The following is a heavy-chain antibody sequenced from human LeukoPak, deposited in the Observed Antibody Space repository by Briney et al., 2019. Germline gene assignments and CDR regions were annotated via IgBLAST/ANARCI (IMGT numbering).Heavy chain of an antibody. J-gene: IGHJ3*02. CDR2: ISAYNGNT. D-gene: IGHD2-15*01. CDR1: GGTFSSYA. Sequence: ASVKVSCKASGGTFSSYAISWVRQAPGQGLEWMGWISAYNGNTNYAQKLQGRVTMTTDTSTSTAYMELRSLRSDDTAVYYCARRMETKYCSGGSCSYAFDIWGQGTMVTVSS. V-gene: IGHV1-18*01. CDR3: ARRMETKYCSGGSCSYAFDI.